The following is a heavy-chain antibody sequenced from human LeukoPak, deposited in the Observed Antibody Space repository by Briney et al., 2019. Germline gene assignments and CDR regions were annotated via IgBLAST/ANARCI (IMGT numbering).Heavy chain of an antibody. J-gene: IGHJ3*02. CDR3: SRAHSGYSGAWDDAFDI. CDR1: GFTFSRYE. D-gene: IGHD6-19*01. CDR2: ISSAASTI. Sequence: PGGSLRLSCAASGFTFSRYEMKWVRQAPGKGLEWVSYISSAASTIYYADSVKGRFTISRDNAKNSLYLQMNSLRAEDTAVYFCSRAHSGYSGAWDDAFDIWGQGTMVIVSS. V-gene: IGHV3-48*03.